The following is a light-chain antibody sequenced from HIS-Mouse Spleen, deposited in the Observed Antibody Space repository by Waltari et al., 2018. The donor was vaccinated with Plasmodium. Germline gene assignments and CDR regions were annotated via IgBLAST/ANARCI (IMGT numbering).Light chain of an antibody. Sequence: DIQMTQYTSSLSASVVDRVTITCQASQDISNYLNWYQQKSGKAPKLLIYDASNLETGVPSRFSGSGSGTDFTFTISSLQPEDIATYYCQQYDNLPPLFTFGPGTKVDIK. CDR2: DAS. J-gene: IGKJ3*01. CDR1: QDISNY. V-gene: IGKV1-33*01. CDR3: QQYDNLPPLFT.